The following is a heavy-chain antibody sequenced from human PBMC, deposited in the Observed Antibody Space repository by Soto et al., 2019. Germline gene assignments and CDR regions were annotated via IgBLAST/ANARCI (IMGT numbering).Heavy chain of an antibody. D-gene: IGHD6-19*01. J-gene: IGHJ3*02. CDR3: ARSVQWLPRPGAFDI. CDR2: IKQDGSEK. CDR1: GFTFSSYW. Sequence: GGSLRLSCAASGFTFSSYWMSWVRQAPGKGLEWVANIKQDGSEKYYVDSVKGRFTISRDNAKNSLYLQMNSLRAEDTAVYYCARSVQWLPRPGAFDIWGQGTMVTVSS. V-gene: IGHV3-7*01.